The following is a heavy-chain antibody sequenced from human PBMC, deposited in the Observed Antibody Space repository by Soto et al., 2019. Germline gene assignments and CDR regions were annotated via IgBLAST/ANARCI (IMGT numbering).Heavy chain of an antibody. CDR2: VNPNSGYT. V-gene: IGHV1-8*01. D-gene: IGHD5-18*01. CDR3: ARSYSYGCNDY. Sequence: ASVKVSCKASGYTFTNYDITWVRQAAGQGLEWVGWVNPNSGYTAYAQKFVGRVTMTRNTPLRTAYMELSSLTSGDTAVYYCARSYSYGCNDYWGQGTLVTVSS. CDR1: GYTFTNYD. J-gene: IGHJ4*02.